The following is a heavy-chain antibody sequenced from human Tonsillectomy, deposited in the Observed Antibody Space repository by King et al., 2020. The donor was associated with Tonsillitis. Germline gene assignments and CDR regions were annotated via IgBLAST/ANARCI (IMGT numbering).Heavy chain of an antibody. J-gene: IGHJ4*02. CDR1: GGSISSYY. D-gene: IGHD6-19*01. CDR3: ARVYSSGSYDY. CDR2: IYYSGST. Sequence: VQLQESGPGLVKPSETLSLTCTVSGGSISSYYWSWIRQPPGKGLEWIGYIYYSGSTNYNPSLKSRVTISVDTSKNQFSLKLSSVTAADTAVYYFARVYSSGSYDYWGQGTLVTVSS. V-gene: IGHV4-59*01.